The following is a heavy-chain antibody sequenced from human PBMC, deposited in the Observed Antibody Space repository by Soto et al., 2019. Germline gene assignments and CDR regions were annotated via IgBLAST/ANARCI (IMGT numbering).Heavy chain of an antibody. V-gene: IGHV3-20*04. CDR2: INWNGGST. CDR3: ARPSTGGYCTGTNCYYFLDF. Sequence: GSLRLSCAASGFTFDDFGMSWVRQAPGKGLEWNSGINWNGGSTGYSDSVKGRFTISRDNARNSLYLQMNGLRAEDTALYYCARPSTGGYCTGTNCYYFLDFWGQGTLVTVSS. CDR1: GFTFDDFG. D-gene: IGHD2-8*02. J-gene: IGHJ4*02.